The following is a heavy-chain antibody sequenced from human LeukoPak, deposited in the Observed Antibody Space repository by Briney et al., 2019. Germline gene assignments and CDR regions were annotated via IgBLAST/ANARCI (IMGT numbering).Heavy chain of an antibody. CDR2: INHSGST. V-gene: IGHV4-34*01. CDR1: GGSFSGYY. J-gene: IGHJ6*04. D-gene: IGHD6-19*01. Sequence: SETLSLTFAVYGGSFSGYYWSWLRQPPGKGLEWIGEINHSGSTNYNPSLKSRVTISVDTSKNQFSLKLSSVTAADTAVYYCARAKKRGAVAGTVYYGMDVWGKGTTVTVSS. CDR3: ARAKKRGAVAGTVYYGMDV.